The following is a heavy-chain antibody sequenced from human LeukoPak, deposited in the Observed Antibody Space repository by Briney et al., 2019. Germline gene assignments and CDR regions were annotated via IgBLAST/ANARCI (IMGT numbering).Heavy chain of an antibody. V-gene: IGHV3-21*01. CDR1: GITFSSYT. CDR2: ITKNSDSI. Sequence: GGSLRLSCATFGITFSSYTMNWVRQAPGKGLEWISSITKNSDSIYYADSVKGRFTISRDNSQNLLYLQMNSLRAEDTAVYYCARGLMVYAIRGAIDYWGQGTLVTVSS. J-gene: IGHJ4*02. CDR3: ARGLMVYAIRGAIDY. D-gene: IGHD2-8*01.